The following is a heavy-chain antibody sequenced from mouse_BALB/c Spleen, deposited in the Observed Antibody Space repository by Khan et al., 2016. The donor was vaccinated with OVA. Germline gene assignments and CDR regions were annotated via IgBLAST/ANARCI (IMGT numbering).Heavy chain of an antibody. CDR2: ISYSGRT. Sequence: EVQLQESGPGLVKPSQSLSLTCTVTGYSITSDYAWNWIRQFPGNKLEWMGYISYSGRTSYNPSLKSRISITLDTSKNQFFLQLNSVTTEATATFYCARSVTITTVVATDFDYWGQGTTLTVSS. CDR1: GYSITSDYA. J-gene: IGHJ2*01. D-gene: IGHD1-1*01. CDR3: ARSVTITTVVATDFDY. V-gene: IGHV3-2*02.